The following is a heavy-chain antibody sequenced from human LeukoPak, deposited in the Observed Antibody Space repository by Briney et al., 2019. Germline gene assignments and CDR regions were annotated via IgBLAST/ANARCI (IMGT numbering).Heavy chain of an antibody. J-gene: IGHJ4*02. CDR3: AREPLGYSYGYRSY. V-gene: IGHV1-69*04. CDR1: GGTFSSYT. D-gene: IGHD5-18*01. CDR2: IIPILGIA. Sequence: ASVKVSXKASGGTFSSYTISWVRQAPGQGLEWMGRIIPILGIANYAQKFQGRVTITADKSTSTAYMELSSLRSEDTAVYYCAREPLGYSYGYRSYWGQGTLVTVSS.